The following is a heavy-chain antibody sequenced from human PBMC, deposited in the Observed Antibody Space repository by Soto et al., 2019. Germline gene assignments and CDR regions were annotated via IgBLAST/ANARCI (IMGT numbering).Heavy chain of an antibody. CDR3: AAGGITMIVVYDVFDF. V-gene: IGHV1-58*01. CDR1: GFTFTSSA. D-gene: IGHD3-22*01. Sequence: EASVKVSCKASGFTFTSSAVQWVRQARGQRLEWIGWIVVGSGDTNHAHKFQERVTITRDMSTGRAYMELSRLGSEDTAVYYCAAGGITMIVVYDVFDFWGQGTMVT. CDR2: IVVGSGDT. J-gene: IGHJ3*01.